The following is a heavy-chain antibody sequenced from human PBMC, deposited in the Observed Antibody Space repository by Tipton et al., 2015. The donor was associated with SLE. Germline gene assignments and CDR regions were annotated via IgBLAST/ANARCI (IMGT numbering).Heavy chain of an antibody. Sequence: QLVQSGPEVKKPGASVKVSCKASGYIFTGYYLMWVRQAPGQGLEWMGWISPNNGAINYAQKFQGRVTMTRDTPISTAYMELRSLRSDDTAVYYCARDALYYRNAFDIWGQGTMVTVSS. D-gene: IGHD1-14*01. CDR2: ISPNNGAI. V-gene: IGHV1-2*02. J-gene: IGHJ3*02. CDR3: ARDALYYRNAFDI. CDR1: GYIFTGYY.